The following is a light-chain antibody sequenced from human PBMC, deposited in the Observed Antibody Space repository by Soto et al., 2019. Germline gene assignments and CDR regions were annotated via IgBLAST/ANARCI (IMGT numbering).Light chain of an antibody. CDR1: SSDVGGYNY. CDR2: DVS. CDR3: SSYTTSSTPPYV. Sequence: QSVLTQPASVSGSPGQSITISCTGTSSDVGGYNYVSWYQQHPGKAPKLMIYDVSDRPSGVSNRFSGSKSGNTASLTISGLQAEDEGDYYRSSYTTSSTPPYVFGTGTKVTVL. V-gene: IGLV2-14*01. J-gene: IGLJ1*01.